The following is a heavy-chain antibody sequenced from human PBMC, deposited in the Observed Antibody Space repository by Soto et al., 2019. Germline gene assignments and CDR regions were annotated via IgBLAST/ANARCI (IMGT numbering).Heavy chain of an antibody. CDR3: AGGRTGTRRDY. CDR2: IYHSGST. J-gene: IGHJ4*02. V-gene: IGHV4-30-2*01. Sequence: TLSLTCAVSGGSISSGGYSWSWIRQPPGKGLEWIGYIYHSGSTYYNPSLKSRVTISVDRSKNQFSLKLSSVTAADTAVYYCAGGRTGTRRDYWGQGTLVTVSS. D-gene: IGHD2-2*01. CDR1: GGSISSGGYS.